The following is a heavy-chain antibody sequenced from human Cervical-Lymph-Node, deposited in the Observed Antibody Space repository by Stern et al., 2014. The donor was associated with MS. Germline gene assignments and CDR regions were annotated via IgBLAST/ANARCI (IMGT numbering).Heavy chain of an antibody. V-gene: IGHV7-4-1*02. CDR1: GYNLTTFA. CDR3: ATWGAGSSPPLFY. J-gene: IGHJ4*02. D-gene: IGHD6-6*01. Sequence: QVQLVQSGSELKKPGASVKVSCKSSGYNLTTFAINLVRQAPGQGLEWMGWIKNKTGNSTLAQCFTVRFVFSLDASINTAYLQIISLKAEDSAVYYCATWGAGSSPPLFYWGQGTLVTVSS. CDR2: IKNKTGNS.